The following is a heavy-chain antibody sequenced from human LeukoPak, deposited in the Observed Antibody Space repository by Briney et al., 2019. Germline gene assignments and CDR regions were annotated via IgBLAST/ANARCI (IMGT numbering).Heavy chain of an antibody. J-gene: IGHJ5*02. V-gene: IGHV4-61*02. CDR1: GGSISSGSYY. CDR3: ARDLGHSGYSNWFDP. Sequence: PSETLSLTCTVSGGSISSGSYYWSWIRQPAGKGLEWIGRIYTSGSTNYNPSLKSRVTISVDTSKNQFSLKLSSVTAADTAVYYCARDLGHSGYSNWFDPWGQGTLVTVSS. CDR2: IYTSGST. D-gene: IGHD3-22*01.